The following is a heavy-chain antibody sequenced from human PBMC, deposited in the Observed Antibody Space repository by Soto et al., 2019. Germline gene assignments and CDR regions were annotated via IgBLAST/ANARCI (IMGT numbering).Heavy chain of an antibody. Sequence: LRLSCAASGFTFSSYAMHWVRQAPGKGLEWVAVISYDGSNKYYADSVKGRFTISRDNSKNTLYLQMNSLRAEHTAVYYCARGPSSLTRFDYWGQGTLVTAPQ. V-gene: IGHV3-30-3*01. CDR1: GFTFSSYA. D-gene: IGHD2-2*01. CDR3: ARGPSSLTRFDY. J-gene: IGHJ4*02. CDR2: ISYDGSNK.